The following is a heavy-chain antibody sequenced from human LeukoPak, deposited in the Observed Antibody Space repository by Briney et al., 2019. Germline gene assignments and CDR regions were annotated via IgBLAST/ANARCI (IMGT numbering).Heavy chain of an antibody. D-gene: IGHD1-26*01. CDR3: ENAASYSVDY. J-gene: IGHJ4*02. Sequence: PSETLSLTCTVSGGSVSSSFYYWGWIRQPPGKGLEWIGSMYFSGSTHYNPSLKSRVTISVDTSKNQFSLKLTSVTAADTAVYYCENAASYSVDYWGQGTLVTVSS. V-gene: IGHV4-39*01. CDR2: MYFSGST. CDR1: GGSVSSSFYY.